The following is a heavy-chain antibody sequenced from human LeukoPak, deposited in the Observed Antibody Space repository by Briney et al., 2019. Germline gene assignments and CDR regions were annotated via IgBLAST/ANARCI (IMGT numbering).Heavy chain of an antibody. D-gene: IGHD1-7*01. J-gene: IGHJ4*02. CDR1: GFTFDNYA. V-gene: IGHV3-23*01. CDR2: VSSSGGNT. CDR3: AKGDWNYGDFDY. Sequence: GGSLRLSCAASGFTFDNYAMYWVCQAPGKGLEWVSGVSSSGGNTYYADSVKGRFTISKDNSKNTQYLQMNSLRAEDAGVYYCAKGDWNYGDFDYWGQGTLVTVSS.